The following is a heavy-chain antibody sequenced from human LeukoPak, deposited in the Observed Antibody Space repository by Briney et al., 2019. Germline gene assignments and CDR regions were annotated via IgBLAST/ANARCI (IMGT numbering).Heavy chain of an antibody. V-gene: IGHV3-33*06. J-gene: IGHJ4*02. CDR3: AKDGSDYDIDY. Sequence: PGRSLRLSCAASGFTFDDYGMHWVRQAPGKGLEWVALIWYDGSNKYYADSVKGRFTISRDNSKNTLYLQMNSLRAEDTALYYCAKDGSDYDIDYWGQGTLVTVTS. D-gene: IGHD4-17*01. CDR2: IWYDGSNK. CDR1: GFTFDDYG.